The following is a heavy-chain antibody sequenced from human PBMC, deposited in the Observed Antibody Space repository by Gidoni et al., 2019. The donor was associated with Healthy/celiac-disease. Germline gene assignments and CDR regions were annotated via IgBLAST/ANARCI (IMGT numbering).Heavy chain of an antibody. CDR2: IKQDGSEK. Sequence: EVQLVESGGGLVQPGGSLRPSCAASGFTFSSYWMSWVRQAPGKGLEWVANIKQDGSEKYYVDSVKGRFTISRDNAKNSLYLQMNSLRAEDTAVYYCARIRGIVVGDFFDYWGQGTLVTVSS. CDR1: GFTFSSYW. D-gene: IGHD3-22*01. V-gene: IGHV3-7*03. J-gene: IGHJ4*02. CDR3: ARIRGIVVGDFFDY.